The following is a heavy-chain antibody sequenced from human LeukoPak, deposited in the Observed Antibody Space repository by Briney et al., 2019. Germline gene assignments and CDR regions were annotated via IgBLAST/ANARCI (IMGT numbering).Heavy chain of an antibody. Sequence: PGRSLRLSCAVSGFTFSSYAMHWVRQAPGKGLEWVAVISYDGSSKYYADSVKGRFTISRDNSKNTLYLQMNSLRAEDTAVYYCARESRGSSGWYVGPQRDFQHWGQGTLVTVSS. CDR2: ISYDGSSK. D-gene: IGHD6-19*01. J-gene: IGHJ1*01. CDR1: GFTFSSYA. V-gene: IGHV3-30*04. CDR3: ARESRGSSGWYVGPQRDFQH.